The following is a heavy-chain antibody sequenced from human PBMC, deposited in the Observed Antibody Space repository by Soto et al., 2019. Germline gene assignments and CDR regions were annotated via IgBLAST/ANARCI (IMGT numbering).Heavy chain of an antibody. D-gene: IGHD5-12*01. CDR3: ARAFGGYDPYYYYGMHV. V-gene: IGHV1-69*01. Sequence: QVQLVQSGAEVKKPGSSVKVSCKASGGTFSSYAISWVRQAPGQGLEWMGGIIPIFGTANYAQKFQGRVTITADESTSTAYMELSSLRSEDTAVYYCARAFGGYDPYYYYGMHVWGQGTTVTVSS. CDR2: IIPIFGTA. J-gene: IGHJ6*02. CDR1: GGTFSSYA.